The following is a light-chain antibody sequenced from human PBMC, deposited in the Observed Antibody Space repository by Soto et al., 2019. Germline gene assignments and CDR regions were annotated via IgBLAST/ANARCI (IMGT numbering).Light chain of an antibody. J-gene: IGLJ3*02. CDR3: LLYMSSGIRL. CDR2: STN. V-gene: IGLV8-61*01. Sequence: QTVVTQEPSFSVSPGGTVTLTCGLSSGSVYTSYYPSWYQQTPGQAPRTLIYSTNTRSSGVPGRFTGSILGNKAALTITGAQAYDESDSYCLLYMSSGIRLFGRRTKRPVL. CDR1: SGSVYTSYY.